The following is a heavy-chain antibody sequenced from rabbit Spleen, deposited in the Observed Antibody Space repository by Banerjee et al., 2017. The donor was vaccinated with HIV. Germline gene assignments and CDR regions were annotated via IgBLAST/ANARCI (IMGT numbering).Heavy chain of an antibody. J-gene: IGHJ2*01. CDR1: GFSFSNSYY. Sequence: VESGGDRVKPGASLTLTCTASGFSFSNSYYMCWVRQAPGKGLELIACIYTSDGRTYYASWAKGRFTISKTSSTTVTVQMTSLTAADTATYFCARNYVNAFDPWGQGTLVTVS. CDR2: IYTSDGRT. CDR3: ARNYVNAFDP. D-gene: IGHD1-1*01. V-gene: IGHV1S40*01.